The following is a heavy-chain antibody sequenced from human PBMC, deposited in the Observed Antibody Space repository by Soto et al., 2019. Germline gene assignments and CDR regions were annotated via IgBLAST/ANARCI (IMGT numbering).Heavy chain of an antibody. CDR1: GGSISSYY. CDR2: IYYSGST. V-gene: IGHV4-59*08. Sequence: QVQLQESGPGLVKPSETLSLTCTVSGGSISSYYWSWIRQPPGKGLEWIGSIYYSGSTNYNPSLNSRVTMSVDTSTSPFSLKLSSVTAADTALYYCVRLWGGSVDYWGQGTLVTVSS. D-gene: IGHD1-26*01. CDR3: VRLWGGSVDY. J-gene: IGHJ4*02.